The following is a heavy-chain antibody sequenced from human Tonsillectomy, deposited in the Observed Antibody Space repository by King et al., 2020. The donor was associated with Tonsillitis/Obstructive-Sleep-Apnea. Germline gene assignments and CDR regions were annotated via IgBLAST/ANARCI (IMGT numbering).Heavy chain of an antibody. CDR1: GGTFSTYA. CDR2: IIPIFGTT. CDR3: VRDRYGYCSGGVTCPTRYYYYYMDV. V-gene: IGHV1-69*01. Sequence: QLVQSGAEVKKPGSSVKVSCMASGGTFSTYAISWVPQAPGQGLEWMGGIIPIFGTTDYAQKFQGRVTITAVESTSTAYMELSSLRSEDTAVYYCVRDRYGYCSGGVTCPTRYYYYYMDVWGKGTTVTVSS. D-gene: IGHD2-15*01. J-gene: IGHJ6*03.